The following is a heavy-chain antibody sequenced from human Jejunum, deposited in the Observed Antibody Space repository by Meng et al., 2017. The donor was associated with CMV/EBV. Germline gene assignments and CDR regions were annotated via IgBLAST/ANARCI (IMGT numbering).Heavy chain of an antibody. CDR1: YS. Sequence: YSINWVRQATGKGLEWVAYISSSGATTYYADAVRGRLAVSRDNSKKSLYLEINSLRAEDTAVYYCARVSCTGSACYLTFHYYGMDVWGQGTTVTVSS. V-gene: IGHV3-48*03. CDR2: ISSSGATT. J-gene: IGHJ6*02. CDR3: ARVSCTGSACYLTFHYYGMDV. D-gene: IGHD2-8*02.